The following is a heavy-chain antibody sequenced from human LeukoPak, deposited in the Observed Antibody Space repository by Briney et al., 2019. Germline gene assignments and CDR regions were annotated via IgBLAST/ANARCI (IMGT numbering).Heavy chain of an antibody. CDR2: ISSSSSTI. CDR3: ARDVKMATTITGFDY. J-gene: IGHJ4*02. V-gene: IGHV3-48*01. Sequence: PGGSLRLSCAASGFTFSSYSMNWVRQAPGKGLEWVSYISSSSSTIYYADSVKGRFTISRDNAKNSLYLQMNSLRAEDTAVYYCARDVKMATTITGFDYWGQGTLVTVSS. D-gene: IGHD5-24*01. CDR1: GFTFSSYS.